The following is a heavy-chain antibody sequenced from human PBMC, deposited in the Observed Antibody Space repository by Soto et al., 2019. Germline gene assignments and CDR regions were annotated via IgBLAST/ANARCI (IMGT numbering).Heavy chain of an antibody. CDR1: GLTVRGKKY. CDR2: LYDVDGT. J-gene: IGHJ3*02. D-gene: IGHD1-1*01. V-gene: IGHV3-53*01. CDR3: ASWLEREHAYDI. Sequence: DVQLVASGGGLIQPGGSLRLSCAALGLTVRGKKYITWVRQAPVKGLEWVSALYDVDGTYYADSAKGRFTISRDNSNNIIYLQMNSLGPDDTAVYYCASWLEREHAYDIWGLGTMVTVSS.